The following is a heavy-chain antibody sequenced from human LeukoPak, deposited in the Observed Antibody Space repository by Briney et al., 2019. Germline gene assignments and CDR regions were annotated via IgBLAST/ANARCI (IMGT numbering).Heavy chain of an antibody. CDR3: ARDRGRTYYYGMDV. D-gene: IGHD3-10*01. J-gene: IGHJ6*02. V-gene: IGHV3-48*04. CDR2: ISSSRSII. CDR1: GFTFSDYS. Sequence: GGSLRLSCAASGFTFSDYSMNWVRQAPGKGLEWVSYISSSRSIIYYADSVKGRFTISRDNAKNSLYLQMNSLRAEDTAVYYCARDRGRTYYYGMDVWGQGTTVTVSS.